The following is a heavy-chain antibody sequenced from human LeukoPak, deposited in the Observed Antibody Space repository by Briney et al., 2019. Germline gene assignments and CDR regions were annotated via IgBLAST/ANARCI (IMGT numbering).Heavy chain of an antibody. V-gene: IGHV3-30*03. Sequence: PGRSLRLSCAASGFTFSSYGMHWVRQAPGKGLEWVAVISYDGSNKYYADSVKGRFTISRDNSKNTLYLQMNSLRAEDTAVYYCASELLGRAVAGSPFDYWGQGTLVTVSS. CDR3: ASELLGRAVAGSPFDY. CDR2: ISYDGSNK. J-gene: IGHJ4*02. CDR1: GFTFSSYG. D-gene: IGHD6-19*01.